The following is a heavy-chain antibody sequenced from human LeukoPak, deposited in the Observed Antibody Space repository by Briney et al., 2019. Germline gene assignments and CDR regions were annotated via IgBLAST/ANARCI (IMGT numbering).Heavy chain of an antibody. CDR2: ISGSGGST. D-gene: IGHD2-2*01. CDR3: ATGRTIVVVPAAMPDY. Sequence: GGSLRLSCAASGFTFSSYAMSWVRQAPGKGLEWVSAISGSGGSTYYADSVKDRFTISRDNSKNTLYLQMNSLRAEDTAVYYCATGRTIVVVPAAMPDYWGQGALVTVSS. J-gene: IGHJ4*02. V-gene: IGHV3-23*01. CDR1: GFTFSSYA.